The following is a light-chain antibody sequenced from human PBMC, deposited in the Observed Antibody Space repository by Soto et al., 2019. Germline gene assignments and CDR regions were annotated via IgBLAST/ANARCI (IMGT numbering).Light chain of an antibody. V-gene: IGLV2-23*02. CDR3: CSYAGSYTWV. Sequence: QSALTQPASVSGSPGQSITISCTGTSSDVGSRNLVSWYQQHPGKAPKLIIYEVTKWPSGVSNRFSGSKSGNTGSLTIFGLQAEDEADYYCCSYAGSYTWVFGGGTKLTVL. CDR1: SSDVGSRNL. J-gene: IGLJ3*02. CDR2: EVT.